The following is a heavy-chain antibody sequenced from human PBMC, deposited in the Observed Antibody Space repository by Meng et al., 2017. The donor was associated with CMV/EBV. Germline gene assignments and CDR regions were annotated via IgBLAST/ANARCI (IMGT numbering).Heavy chain of an antibody. J-gene: IGHJ5*02. CDR3: ARGITTVQYNWFAP. CDR1: GYTFTNYD. V-gene: IGHV1-8*03. CDR2: MNPNSGNT. D-gene: IGHD4-11*01. Sequence: KASGYTFTNYDLNWVRQATGPGLEWMGWMNPNSGNTGYAQKYQGRVTITRNTSISTAYMELSSLRSEDTAVYYCARGITTVQYNWFAPWGQGTLVTVSS.